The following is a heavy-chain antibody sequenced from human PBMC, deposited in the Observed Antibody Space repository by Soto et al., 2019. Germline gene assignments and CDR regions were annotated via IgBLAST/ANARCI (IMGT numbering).Heavy chain of an antibody. CDR3: ARESACYGSSTSCYNWFDP. CDR1: GGSISSGDYY. D-gene: IGHD2-2*01. Sequence: TLSLTCTVSGGSISSGDYYWSWIRQPPGKGLEWIGYIYYSGSTYYNPSLKSRVTISVDTSKNQFSLKLSSVTAADTAVYYCARESACYGSSTSCYNWFDPWGQGTLVTVSS. CDR2: IYYSGST. V-gene: IGHV4-30-4*01. J-gene: IGHJ5*02.